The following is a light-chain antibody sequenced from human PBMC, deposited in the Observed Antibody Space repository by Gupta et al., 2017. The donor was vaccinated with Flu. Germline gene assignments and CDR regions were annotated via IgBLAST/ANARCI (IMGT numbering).Light chain of an antibody. CDR2: WAS. CDR1: QRGLYSSNNKNY. Sequence: SLGERATVQGKARQRGLYSSNNKNYLAWYQQKPGPPPKLLIYWASTRESGVPDRFSGSGSGTEFTLTISSLQAEDVAVYYCQQYYSTPRTFGEGTKVEIK. J-gene: IGKJ4*02. V-gene: IGKV4-1*01. CDR3: QQYYSTPRT.